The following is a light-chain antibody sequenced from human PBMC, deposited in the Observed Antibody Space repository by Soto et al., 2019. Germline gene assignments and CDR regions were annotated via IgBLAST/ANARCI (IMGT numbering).Light chain of an antibody. Sequence: DIQMTQSPSTLSASVGDRVTITCRASQSINTWLAWYQQKPGTAPKLLIYDASSLESGIPSRFSGSGSGTEFTLAISGLQPEDFATYSCLQCHSYWTFGQGTKVEIK. J-gene: IGKJ1*01. CDR1: QSINTW. CDR2: DAS. V-gene: IGKV1-5*01. CDR3: LQCHSYWT.